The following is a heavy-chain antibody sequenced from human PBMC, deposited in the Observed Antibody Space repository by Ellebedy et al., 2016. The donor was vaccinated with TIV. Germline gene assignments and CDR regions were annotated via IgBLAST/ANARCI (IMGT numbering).Heavy chain of an antibody. J-gene: IGHJ4*02. CDR1: GFTVSSNY. D-gene: IGHD2-2*01. CDR2: IYSGGST. CDR3: ARPSYQLLSYYFDS. V-gene: IGHV3-53*01. Sequence: GESLKISCAASGFTVSSNYMSWVRRAPGKGLEWVSIIYSGGSTYYADSVKGRFTISRDNSKNTLYLQMNSLRAEDTAVYYCARPSYQLLSYYFDSWGQGTLVTVSS.